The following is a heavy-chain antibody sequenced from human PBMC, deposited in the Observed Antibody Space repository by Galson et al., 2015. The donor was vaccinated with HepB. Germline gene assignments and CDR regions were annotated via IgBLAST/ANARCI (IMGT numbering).Heavy chain of an antibody. CDR1: GFTFSSYA. Sequence: SLRLSCAASGFTFSSYAMSWVRQAPGKGLAWVSAISGSGGNTYYADSVKGRFTISRDNSKNTLYLQMNSLRAEDTAVYYCAPPGGYSNSWYLGNWGQGTLVTVSS. CDR3: APPGGYSNSWYLGN. CDR2: ISGSGGNT. J-gene: IGHJ4*02. D-gene: IGHD6-13*01. V-gene: IGHV3-23*01.